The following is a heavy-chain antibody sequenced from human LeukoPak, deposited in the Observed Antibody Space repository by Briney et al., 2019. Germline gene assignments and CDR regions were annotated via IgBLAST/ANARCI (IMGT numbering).Heavy chain of an antibody. Sequence: TGGSLRLSCAASGFTFSHYYIDWVRQAPGKGLEWVAVISYDRSKKYYIDSVKGRFTISRDNSKNTVSLQMNSLRTEDTAVYYCAKDGFEASVAGSFDYWGQGTLVTVFS. CDR1: GFTFSHYY. D-gene: IGHD6-19*01. CDR3: AKDGFEASVAGSFDY. V-gene: IGHV3-30*18. CDR2: ISYDRSKK. J-gene: IGHJ4*02.